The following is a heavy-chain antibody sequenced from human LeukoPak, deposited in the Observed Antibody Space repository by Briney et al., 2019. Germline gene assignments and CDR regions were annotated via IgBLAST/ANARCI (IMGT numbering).Heavy chain of an antibody. CDR1: GFTFSSYS. V-gene: IGHV3-21*01. CDR2: ISSSSSYI. CDR3: ARGSQDLWFGELFEYFQH. J-gene: IGHJ1*01. Sequence: GGSLRLSCAVSGFTFSSYSMNWVRQAPGKGLEWVSSISSSSSYIYYADSVKGRFTISRDKAKNSLYLQMNSLRAEDTAVYYCARGSQDLWFGELFEYFQHWGQGTLVTVSS. D-gene: IGHD3-10*01.